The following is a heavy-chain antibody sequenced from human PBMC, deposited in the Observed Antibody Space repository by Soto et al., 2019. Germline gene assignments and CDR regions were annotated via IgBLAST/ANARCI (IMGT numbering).Heavy chain of an antibody. Sequence: QDQLVQSGAEVKKPGASVTVSCTASGYSFTNYGVTWVRQAPGQGLEWMGWISAFNGNTHYAQNLQGRVTMTTDASTSTAYMELRSLRPDATAVYYCARDRGVAPPVAGNPHYYYYMDVWGKGTTVTVSS. V-gene: IGHV1-18*01. CDR2: ISAFNGNT. CDR3: ARDRGVAPPVAGNPHYYYYMDV. J-gene: IGHJ6*03. CDR1: GYSFTNYG. D-gene: IGHD6-19*01.